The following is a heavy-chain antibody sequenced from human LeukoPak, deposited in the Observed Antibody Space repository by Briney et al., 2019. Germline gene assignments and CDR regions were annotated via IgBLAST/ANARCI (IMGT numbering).Heavy chain of an antibody. V-gene: IGHV4-34*01. CDR3: ARGPITTSGPGDY. CDR1: GGSFSGYY. J-gene: IGHJ4*02. CDR2: INHSGST. Sequence: PSETLSLTCAVYGGSFSGYYWSWIRQPPGKGLEWIGEINHSGSTNYNPSLKSRVTISVDTSKNQFSLKLSSVTAADTAVYYCARGPITTSGPGDYWGQGTLVTVSS. D-gene: IGHD3-22*01.